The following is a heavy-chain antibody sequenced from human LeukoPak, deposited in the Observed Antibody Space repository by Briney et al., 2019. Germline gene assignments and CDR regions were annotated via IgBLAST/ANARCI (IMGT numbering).Heavy chain of an antibody. J-gene: IGHJ5*02. Sequence: ASMKVSCKASGYTFTGYYMHWVRQAPGQGLEWMGWINPNSGGTNYAQKFQGRVTMTRDTSISTAYMELSSLRSEDTAVYYCARGRITMVRGVSPFDPWGQGTLVTVSS. CDR2: INPNSGGT. CDR3: ARGRITMVRGVSPFDP. D-gene: IGHD3-10*01. V-gene: IGHV1-2*02. CDR1: GYTFTGYY.